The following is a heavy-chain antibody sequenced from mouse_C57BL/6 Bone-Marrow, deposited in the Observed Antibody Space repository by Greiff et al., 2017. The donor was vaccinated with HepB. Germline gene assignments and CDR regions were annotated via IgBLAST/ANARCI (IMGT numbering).Heavy chain of an antibody. V-gene: IGHV2-5*01. Sequence: QVQLQQSGPGLVQPSQSLSITCTVSGFSLTSYGVHWVRQSPGKGLEWLGVIWRGGSTDYNAAFMSRLSITKDNSKSQVFFKMNSLQADDTAIYYCATLWLRRPYYYAMDYWGQGTSVTVAS. CDR3: ATLWLRRPYYYAMDY. J-gene: IGHJ4*01. CDR2: IWRGGST. D-gene: IGHD2-2*01. CDR1: GFSLTSYG.